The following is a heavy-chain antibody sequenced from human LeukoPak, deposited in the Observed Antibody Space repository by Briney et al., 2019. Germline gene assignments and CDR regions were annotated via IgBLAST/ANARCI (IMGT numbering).Heavy chain of an antibody. CDR1: GFTFSNYA. CDR2: ISGSGGST. D-gene: IGHD2-2*01. V-gene: IGHV3-23*01. CDR3: AKRYCSSTSCGFYYYYGMDV. Sequence: GGSLRLSCAASGFTFSNYAMNWVRQAPGKGLEWVSAISGSGGSTYYADSVKGRFTISRDNSKNTLYLQMNSLRAEDTAVYYCAKRYCSSTSCGFYYYYGMDVWGQGTTVTVSS. J-gene: IGHJ6*02.